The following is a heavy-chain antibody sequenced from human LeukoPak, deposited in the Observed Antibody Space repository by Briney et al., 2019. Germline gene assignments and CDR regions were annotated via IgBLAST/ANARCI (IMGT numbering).Heavy chain of an antibody. J-gene: IGHJ6*04. CDR2: IYSGGST. CDR3: ARDVVRGSGGDV. CDR1: GFTVSSND. V-gene: IGHV3-53*01. Sequence: GGSLRLSCAASGFTVSSNDMSWVRQAPGKGLECISVIYSGGSTDYADSVKGRFTISRDNAKNSLYLQMSSLRAEDTAVYYCARDVVRGSGGDVWGKGTTVTISS. D-gene: IGHD3-10*01.